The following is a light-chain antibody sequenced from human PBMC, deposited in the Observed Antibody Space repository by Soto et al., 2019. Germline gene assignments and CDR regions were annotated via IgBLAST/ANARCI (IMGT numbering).Light chain of an antibody. CDR3: SSYTSNNSFYV. Sequence: SALTQPASVSGSPGQSITISCTGTSSDVGGYNYVSWYQQHPGKAPKLMIYEVSNRPSGVSDRFSGSKSGNTASLTISGLRTEDEAEYYCSSYTSNNSFYVFGTGTKLTVL. CDR1: SSDVGGYNY. V-gene: IGLV2-14*01. J-gene: IGLJ1*01. CDR2: EVS.